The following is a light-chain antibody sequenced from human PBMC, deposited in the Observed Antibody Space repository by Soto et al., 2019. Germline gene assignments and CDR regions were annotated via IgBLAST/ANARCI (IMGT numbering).Light chain of an antibody. CDR1: QGISSW. Sequence: DIQMTQPPSTLSASVGDGVTITCRASQGISSWLAWYQQKPGKAPKLLIFDASSLESGTPSRFSGRRSGTQFTLTINALQPDDLATYYCQHYDNYKPLTSGGGTKVDI. V-gene: IGKV1-5*01. J-gene: IGKJ4*01. CDR3: QHYDNYKPLT. CDR2: DAS.